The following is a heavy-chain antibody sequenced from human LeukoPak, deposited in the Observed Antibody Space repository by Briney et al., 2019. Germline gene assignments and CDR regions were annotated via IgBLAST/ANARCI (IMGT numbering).Heavy chain of an antibody. CDR1: GGSFSGYY. J-gene: IGHJ6*03. CDR2: INHSGST. CDR3: ARRPHTAMVFYYYYYYMDV. D-gene: IGHD5-18*01. Sequence: PSETLSLTCAVYGGSFSGYYWSWIRQPPGKGLEWVGEINHSGSTNYNPSLKSRVTISVDTSKNRFSLKLSSVTAADTAVYYCARRPHTAMVFYYYYYYMDVWGKGTTVTVSS. V-gene: IGHV4-34*01.